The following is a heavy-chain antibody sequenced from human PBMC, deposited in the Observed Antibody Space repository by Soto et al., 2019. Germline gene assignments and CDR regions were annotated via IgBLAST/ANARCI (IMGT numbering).Heavy chain of an antibody. CDR2: IHYSGST. V-gene: IGHV4-39*01. J-gene: IGHJ6*03. D-gene: IGHD2-15*01. Sequence: SETLSLTCTVSGGSISSSRYYWGWIRQPPGKGLEWIGSIHYSGSTYYNPSLKSRVTISVDMSKNQFSLKLSSVTAADTAVYYCARLGYCSGGSCYYYYYMDVWGKGTTVTVSS. CDR1: GGSISSSRYY. CDR3: ARLGYCSGGSCYYYYYMDV.